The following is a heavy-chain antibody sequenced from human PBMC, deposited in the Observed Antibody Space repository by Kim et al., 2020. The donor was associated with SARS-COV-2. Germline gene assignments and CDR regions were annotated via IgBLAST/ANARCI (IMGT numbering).Heavy chain of an antibody. J-gene: IGHJ5*02. V-gene: IGHV4-31*03. CDR1: GGSISSGGYY. Sequence: SETLSLTCTVSGGSISSGGYYWSWIRQHPGKGLEWIGYIYYSGSTYYNPSLKSRVTISVDTSKNQFSLKLSSVTAADTAVYYCAREAHLYDSSGYPGIDPWGQGTLVTVSS. D-gene: IGHD3-22*01. CDR3: AREAHLYDSSGYPGIDP. CDR2: IYYSGST.